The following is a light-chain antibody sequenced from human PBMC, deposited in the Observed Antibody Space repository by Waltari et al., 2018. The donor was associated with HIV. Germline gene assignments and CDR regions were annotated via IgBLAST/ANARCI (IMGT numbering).Light chain of an antibody. CDR3: HQSSRLPYT. V-gene: IGKV6D-21*02. CDR1: DSIGPR. CDR2: YAS. Sequence: EIVLTQSPDFQSVTPKEKVTITCRASDSIGPRIHWYQQKPDQSPKLLIKYASQSISGVPTRYSGSGSVTDFTLTINSLEAEDAAAYFCHQSSRLPYTFGQGTKLEI. J-gene: IGKJ2*01.